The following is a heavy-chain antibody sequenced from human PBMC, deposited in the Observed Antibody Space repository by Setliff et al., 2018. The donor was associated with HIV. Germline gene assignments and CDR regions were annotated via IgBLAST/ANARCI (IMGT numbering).Heavy chain of an antibody. D-gene: IGHD1-7*01. Sequence: GGSLRLSCAASGFNFSRNDMHWVRQAPGKGLEWMAAISYDGTNEWYADSVKGRFTISRDNAGRSLYLQMNSLRDEDTAFYYCAKAGPRYNWNYPYLDPWGQGTLVTVSS. CDR3: AKAGPRYNWNYPYLDP. J-gene: IGHJ5*02. CDR2: ISYDGTNE. CDR1: GFNFSRND. V-gene: IGHV3-30*04.